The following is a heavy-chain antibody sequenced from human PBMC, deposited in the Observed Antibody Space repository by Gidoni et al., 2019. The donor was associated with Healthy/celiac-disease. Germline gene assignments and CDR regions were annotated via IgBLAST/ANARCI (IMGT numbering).Heavy chain of an antibody. CDR1: GYTFTGYY. CDR3: ARGVWPRDAFDI. V-gene: IGHV1-2*02. CDR2: INPNSGGT. J-gene: IGHJ3*02. D-gene: IGHD6-13*01. Sequence: QAQLVQSGAAVKKPGASVKASCKASGYTFTGYYMHWVRQAPGQGLEWTGWINPNSGGTNDAQKFQGRVTMTRDTPISTAYMELSRLRSDDTAVYYCARGVWPRDAFDIWGQGTMVTVSS.